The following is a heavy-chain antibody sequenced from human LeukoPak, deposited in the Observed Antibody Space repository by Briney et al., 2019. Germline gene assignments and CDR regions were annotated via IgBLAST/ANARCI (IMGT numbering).Heavy chain of an antibody. CDR3: ARDLGYCSGGSCYAGARNYYYYGMDV. V-gene: IGHV4-39*07. D-gene: IGHD2-15*01. CDR2: IYYSGST. J-gene: IGHJ6*02. CDR1: GGSISSSSYY. Sequence: SETLSLTCTVSGGSISSSSYYWGWIRQPPGKGLEWIGSIYYSGSTYYNPSLKSRVTISVDTSKNQFSLKPSSVTAADTAVYYCARDLGYCSGGSCYAGARNYYYYGMDVWGQGTTVTVSS.